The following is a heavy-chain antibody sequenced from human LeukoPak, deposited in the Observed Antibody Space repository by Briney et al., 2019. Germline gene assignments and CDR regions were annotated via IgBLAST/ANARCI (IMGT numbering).Heavy chain of an antibody. CDR1: GYSFSNYW. J-gene: IGHJ4*02. D-gene: IGHD3-22*01. Sequence: GESLKISCKASGYSFSNYWIGWVRQMPGKGLEWMGMIFIGDSDTRYSPSFQGQVTISADKSISTAYLQWSSLKASDTAIHYCARRDNDYDSSGYYSSTHFDYWGQGTLVTVSS. CDR3: ARRDNDYDSSGYYSSTHFDY. CDR2: IFIGDSDT. V-gene: IGHV5-51*01.